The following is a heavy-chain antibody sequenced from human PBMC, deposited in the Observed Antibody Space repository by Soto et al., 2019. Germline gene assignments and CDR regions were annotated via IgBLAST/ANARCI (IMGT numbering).Heavy chain of an antibody. CDR1: GFNFSASW. J-gene: IGHJ4*02. V-gene: IGHV3-7*01. CDR2: IKHDGSDK. Sequence: EVQLVESGGGVVQPGGSLRLSCAASGFNFSASWMHWVRQAPGKGLEWVANIKHDGSDKYYLGSVKGRFTISRANADNLLYRQMNSLRVEDTAIYFCAREIGGAGAYWGQGILVTVSS. D-gene: IGHD3-16*01. CDR3: AREIGGAGAY.